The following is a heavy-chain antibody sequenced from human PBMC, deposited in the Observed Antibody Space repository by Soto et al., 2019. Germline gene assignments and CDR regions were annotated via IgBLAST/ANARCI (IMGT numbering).Heavy chain of an antibody. CDR1: GGCISIGDYS. J-gene: IGHJ4*02. CDR3: ARDPYSYDSSGYN. V-gene: IGHV4-30-4*01. D-gene: IGHD3-22*01. Sequence: PAETLYVTCTVCGGCISIGDYSWSWIRQPPGKGLEWIGYIYYSGSTYYNPSLKSRVTISIDTSKNQFSLKLSSVTAADTAVYYCARDPYSYDSSGYNWGQGTLVTGSS. CDR2: IYYSGST.